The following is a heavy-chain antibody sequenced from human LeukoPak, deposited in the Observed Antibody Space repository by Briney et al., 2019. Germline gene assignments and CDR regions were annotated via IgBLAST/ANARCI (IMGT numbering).Heavy chain of an antibody. J-gene: IGHJ4*02. CDR3: ARDQEGFDY. V-gene: IGHV1-46*01. Sequence: ASVKVSCKVFGYTFTSNYIHWVRQAPGQGLEWMGMIYPRDGSTSYAQKFQGRVTVTRDTSTSTVHMELSGLRSEDTAVYYCARDQEGFDYWGQGTLVTVSS. CDR2: IYPRDGST. CDR1: GYTFTSNY.